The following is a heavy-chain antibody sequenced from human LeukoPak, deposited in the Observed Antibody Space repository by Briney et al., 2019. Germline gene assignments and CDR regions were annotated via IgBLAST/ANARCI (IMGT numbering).Heavy chain of an antibody. CDR3: ARVSSRKVVINWYFDL. Sequence: SETLSLTCTVSGGSISSYYWSWIRQPPGKGLEWIGYIYYSGSTNYNPSLKSRVTISVDTSKNQFSLKLSSVTAADTAVYYCARVSSRKVVINWYFDLWGRGTLVTVSS. V-gene: IGHV4-59*01. D-gene: IGHD2-21*01. CDR1: GGSISSYY. J-gene: IGHJ2*01. CDR2: IYYSGST.